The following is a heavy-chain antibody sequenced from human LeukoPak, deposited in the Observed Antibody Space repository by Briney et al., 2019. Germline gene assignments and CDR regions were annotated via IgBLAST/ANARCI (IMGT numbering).Heavy chain of an antibody. CDR1: GGTFSSYA. CDR3: ARGVSVAAAGTGFDY. CDR2: ISAYNGNT. V-gene: IGHV1-18*01. D-gene: IGHD6-13*01. Sequence: ASVKVSCKASGGTFSSYAISWVRQAPGQGLEWMGWISAYNGNTNYAQKLQGRVTMTTDTSTSTAYMELRSLRSDDTAVYYCARGVSVAAAGTGFDYWGQGTLVTVSS. J-gene: IGHJ4*02.